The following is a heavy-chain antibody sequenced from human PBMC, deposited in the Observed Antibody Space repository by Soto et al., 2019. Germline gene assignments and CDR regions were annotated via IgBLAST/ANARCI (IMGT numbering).Heavy chain of an antibody. CDR1: GGTFSSYA. J-gene: IGHJ6*02. D-gene: IGHD3-3*01. V-gene: IGHV1-69*13. Sequence: GASVKVSCKASGGTFSSYAISWVRQAPGQGLEWMGGIIPIFGTANYAQKFQGRVTITADESTSTAYMELSSLRSEDTAVYYCASTAEYYDFWSGSPTNYYYYGMDVWGQGTTVTVSS. CDR3: ASTAEYYDFWSGSPTNYYYYGMDV. CDR2: IIPIFGTA.